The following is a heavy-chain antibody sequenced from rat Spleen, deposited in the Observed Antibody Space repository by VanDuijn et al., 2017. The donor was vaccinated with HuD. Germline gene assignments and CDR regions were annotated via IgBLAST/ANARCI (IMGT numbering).Heavy chain of an antibody. Sequence: EVQLVESDGGSVQPGGSLKLSCAASGFTFTDYYMVWVRQAPTKGLEWVASISYDGSSTYYRDSVKGRFTISRDNAKSTLYLQMDSLRSEDTATYYCARQEDYGGYSRDYFGYWGQGVVVTVSS. V-gene: IGHV5-22*01. CDR3: ARQEDYGGYSRDYFGY. J-gene: IGHJ2*01. D-gene: IGHD1-11*01. CDR2: ISYDGSST. CDR1: GFTFTDYY.